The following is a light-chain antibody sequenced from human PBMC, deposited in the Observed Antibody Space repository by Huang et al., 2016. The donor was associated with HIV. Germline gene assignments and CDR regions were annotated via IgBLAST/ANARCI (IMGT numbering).Light chain of an antibody. CDR1: QSLSGL. J-gene: IGKJ5*01. V-gene: IGKV3-15*01. Sequence: EIVMTQSPATLSLSPGERATLSCRASQSLSGLLAWYQQAPGQAPRLLFYGTSIRATGVPARFSASGSGTEFTLTISSLQSEDFAVYYCQQYDDWPPITFGQGTRLEI. CDR3: QQYDDWPPIT. CDR2: GTS.